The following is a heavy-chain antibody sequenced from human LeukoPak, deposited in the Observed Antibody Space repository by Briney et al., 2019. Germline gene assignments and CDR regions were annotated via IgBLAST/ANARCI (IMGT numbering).Heavy chain of an antibody. J-gene: IGHJ3*02. CDR1: GGSISSYY. Sequence: PSETLSLTCTVSGGSISSYYWSWIRQPPGKGLEWIGYTYTSGSTNYNPSLKSRVTISVDTSKNQFSLNLSTLTAADTAVYYWAARYNWNDGAFDIWGQGTMVTVSS. CDR2: TYTSGST. CDR3: AARYNWNDGAFDI. D-gene: IGHD1-1*01. V-gene: IGHV4-4*09.